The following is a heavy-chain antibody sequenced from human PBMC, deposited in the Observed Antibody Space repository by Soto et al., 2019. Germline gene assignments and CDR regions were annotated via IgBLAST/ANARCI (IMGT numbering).Heavy chain of an antibody. CDR3: ARDDRARGHNFDY. J-gene: IGHJ4*02. Sequence: GGSLRLSCTTSGFTFGDYNINWLRQAPGKGLEWVGFIRAKADGGTTEHAASVRGRVSISRDDSKSTAYLQLDSLTTEDTAFYYCARDDRARGHNFDYWGQGALVTVSS. D-gene: IGHD3-10*01. CDR2: IRAKADGGTT. V-gene: IGHV3-49*03. CDR1: GFTFGDYN.